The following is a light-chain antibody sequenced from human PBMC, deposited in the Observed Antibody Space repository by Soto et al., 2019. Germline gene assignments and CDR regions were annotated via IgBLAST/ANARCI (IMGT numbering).Light chain of an antibody. V-gene: IGKV1-39*01. Sequence: DIQMTQSPSSLSASVEDRVFITCGESQGISNNLNWYQQKPGKPPKPLIFAASSLQSGFPSRFSGSRSGPDFTLTLSSLQPEDFATYYWQQSYSSPPTFGQGTKVEIK. CDR3: QQSYSSPPT. J-gene: IGKJ1*01. CDR2: AAS. CDR1: QGISNN.